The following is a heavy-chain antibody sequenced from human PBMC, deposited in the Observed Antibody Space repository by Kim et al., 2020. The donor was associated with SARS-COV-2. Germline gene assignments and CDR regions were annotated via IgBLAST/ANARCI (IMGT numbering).Heavy chain of an antibody. V-gene: IGHV3-11*04. D-gene: IGHD3-22*01. CDR3: ARDYDSSGYWAGPYYFDY. Sequence: GRFTISRDNAKNSLYLQMNSLRAEDTAVYYCARDYDSSGYWAGPYYFDYWGQGTLVTVSS. J-gene: IGHJ4*02.